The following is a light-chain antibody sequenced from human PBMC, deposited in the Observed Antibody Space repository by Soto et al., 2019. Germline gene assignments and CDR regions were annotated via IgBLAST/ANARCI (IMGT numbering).Light chain of an antibody. Sequence: DIVMTQSPLSLPVTPGEPASISCRSSQSLLFSNGYNYLDWYLQKPGQSPQLLISLGSNRAPGVPDRFSGSGSGTDCTLKISRVEAEDVGVYYCMQGVQTPFTFGPGTKVDIK. CDR2: LGS. CDR3: MQGVQTPFT. CDR1: QSLLFSNGYNY. V-gene: IGKV2-28*01. J-gene: IGKJ3*01.